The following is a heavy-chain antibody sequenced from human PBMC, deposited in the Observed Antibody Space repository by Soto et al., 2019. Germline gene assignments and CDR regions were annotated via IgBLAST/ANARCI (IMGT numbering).Heavy chain of an antibody. J-gene: IGHJ5*02. V-gene: IGHV3-23*01. Sequence: EVHLLESGGGLVQPGGSLRLSCAASGFTFASYAMSWVRQAPGKGLAWVSAISSSGGSTYYADSVRGRFTISRDNSKNTLYLQMNSVRAEDTAVYYCARDERGGGNYGWFDPWGQGTLVTVSS. CDR1: GFTFASYA. CDR3: ARDERGGGNYGWFDP. CDR2: ISSSGGST. D-gene: IGHD1-26*01.